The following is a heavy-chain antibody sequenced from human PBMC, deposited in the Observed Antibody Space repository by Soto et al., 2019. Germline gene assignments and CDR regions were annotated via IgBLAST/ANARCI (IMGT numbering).Heavy chain of an antibody. CDR3: GRGMNTVTTLDY. CDR1: GGSISSGGYS. D-gene: IGHD4-4*01. J-gene: IGHJ4*02. V-gene: IGHV4-30-2*01. Sequence: SETLSLTCAVSGGSISSGGYSWSWIRQPPGKGLEWIGYIYHSGSTYYNPSLKSRVTISVDRSKNQFSLKLSSVTAADTAVYYCGRGMNTVTTLDYWGQGTLVAVFS. CDR2: IYHSGST.